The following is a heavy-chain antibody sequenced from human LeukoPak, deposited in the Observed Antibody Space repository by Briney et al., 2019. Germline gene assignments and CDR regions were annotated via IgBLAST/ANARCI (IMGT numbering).Heavy chain of an antibody. CDR2: IYYSGST. Sequence: SETLSLTCTVSGGSISSSSYYWGWIRQPPGKGREWIGSIYYSGSTYYNPSLKSRVTISVDTSKNQFSLKLSSVTAADTVVYYCVRHKYSRGDYFDYWGQGTLVTVSS. CDR1: GGSISSSSYY. D-gene: IGHD6-13*01. CDR3: VRHKYSRGDYFDY. V-gene: IGHV4-39*01. J-gene: IGHJ4*02.